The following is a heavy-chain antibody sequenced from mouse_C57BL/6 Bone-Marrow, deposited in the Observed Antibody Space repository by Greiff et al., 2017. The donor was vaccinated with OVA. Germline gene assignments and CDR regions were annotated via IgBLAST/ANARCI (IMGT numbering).Heavy chain of an antibody. CDR1: GYSFTDYN. J-gene: IGHJ4*01. CDR3: ARDPYYYGSSQSPYYAMDY. CDR2: INPNYGTT. D-gene: IGHD1-1*01. V-gene: IGHV1-39*01. Sequence: EVKVVESGPELVKPGASVKISCKASGYSFTDYNMNWVKQSNGKSLEWIGVINPNYGTTSYNQKFKGKATLTVDQSSSTAYMQLNSLTSEDSAVYYCARDPYYYGSSQSPYYAMDYWGQGTSVTVSS.